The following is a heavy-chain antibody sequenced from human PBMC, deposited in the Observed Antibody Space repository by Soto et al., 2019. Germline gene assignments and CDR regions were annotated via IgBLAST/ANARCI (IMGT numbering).Heavy chain of an antibody. Sequence: QVQQVDSGGGVVQPGRSLRLSCAASGFTFSSYGMHWVRQAPGKGLEWVAVIWYDGSNKYYADSVKGRFTISRDNSKNTLYLQMNSLRAEDTAVYYCARDKNPYYDSSGSFDYWGQGTLVTVSS. J-gene: IGHJ4*02. D-gene: IGHD3-22*01. V-gene: IGHV3-33*01. CDR1: GFTFSSYG. CDR3: ARDKNPYYDSSGSFDY. CDR2: IWYDGSNK.